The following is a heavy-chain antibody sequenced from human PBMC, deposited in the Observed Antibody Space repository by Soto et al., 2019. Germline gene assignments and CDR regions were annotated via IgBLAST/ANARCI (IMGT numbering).Heavy chain of an antibody. D-gene: IGHD1-20*01. CDR3: ARGITLPTPLDY. CDR2: INAGNGNT. J-gene: IGHJ4*02. V-gene: IGHV1-3*05. Sequence: QVQLVQSGAEEKKPGASVKVSCKASGYTFTSYAMHWVLQAPGQRLEWMGWINAGNGNTKYSQKFQGRVTITRDTSASTAYMELSSLRSEDTAVYYCARGITLPTPLDYWGQGTLVTVSS. CDR1: GYTFTSYA.